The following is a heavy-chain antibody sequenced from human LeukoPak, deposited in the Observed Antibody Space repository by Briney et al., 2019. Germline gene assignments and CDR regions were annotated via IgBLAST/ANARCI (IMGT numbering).Heavy chain of an antibody. CDR1: GYTFTGYY. Sequence: ASVKVSCKASGYTFTGYYMHWLRQAPGQGLEWMGRINANSGGTNYAQKFQGRVTMTRDTSISTAYMELSRLRSDDTAVSYCACGPTYYDFWSDLNDSWSQSTLVSVSA. V-gene: IGHV1-2*06. CDR2: INANSGGT. J-gene: IGHJ4*02. D-gene: IGHD3-3*01. CDR3: ACGPTYYDFWSDLNDS.